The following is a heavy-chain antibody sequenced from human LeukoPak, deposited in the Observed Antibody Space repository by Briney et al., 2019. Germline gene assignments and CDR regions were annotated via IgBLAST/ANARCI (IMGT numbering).Heavy chain of an antibody. CDR1: GFTFSSYG. Sequence: PGGSLRLSCAASGFTFSSYGMHWVRQAPGKGLEWVAVIWYDGSNKYYADSVKGRFTISRDNSKNTLYLQMNSLRAEDTAVYYCARDTIAAAGTEPLYFDYWGQGTLVTVSS. J-gene: IGHJ4*02. V-gene: IGHV3-33*01. D-gene: IGHD6-13*01. CDR3: ARDTIAAAGTEPLYFDY. CDR2: IWYDGSNK.